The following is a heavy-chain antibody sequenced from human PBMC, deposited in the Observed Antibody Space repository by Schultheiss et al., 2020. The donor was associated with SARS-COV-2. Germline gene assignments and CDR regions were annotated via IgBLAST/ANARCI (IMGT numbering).Heavy chain of an antibody. J-gene: IGHJ4*02. CDR2: ISGSGGST. CDR1: GFTFSSYA. D-gene: IGHD3-16*02. Sequence: GESLKISCAASGFTFSSYAMSWVRQAPGKGLEWVSAISGSGGSTYYADSVKGRFTISRDNSKNTLYLQMNSLRAEDTAVYYCAKLSTATYFDYWGQGTLVTVSS. CDR3: AKLSTATYFDY. V-gene: IGHV3-23*01.